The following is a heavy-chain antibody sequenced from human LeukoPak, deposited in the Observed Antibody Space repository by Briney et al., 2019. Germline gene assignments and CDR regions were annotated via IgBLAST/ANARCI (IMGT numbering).Heavy chain of an antibody. CDR3: ARDWDSSGWYVLPEFGH. CDR2: INPNSGGT. J-gene: IGHJ5*02. CDR1: GYTFTGYY. D-gene: IGHD6-19*01. Sequence: ASVKVSCKASGYTFTGYYMHWVRQAPGQGLEWMGWINPNSGGTNYAQKFQGRVTMTRDTSISTAYMELSRLRSDDTAVYYCARDWDSSGWYVLPEFGHWGQGTLVTVSS. V-gene: IGHV1-2*02.